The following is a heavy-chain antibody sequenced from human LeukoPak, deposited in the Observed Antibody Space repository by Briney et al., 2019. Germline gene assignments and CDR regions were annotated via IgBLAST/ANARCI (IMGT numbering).Heavy chain of an antibody. CDR3: AGLVGRYSSGLYYYYFDY. Sequence: SETLSLTCTVSGDSINSLDLWSWVRQPPGKGLEWIGEMYLSGTTHSNPSVKSRVTISIDKSKNQFFLNLSSVTAADTAVYYCAGLVGRYSSGLYYYYFDYWGQGTPVTVSS. CDR2: MYLSGTT. V-gene: IGHV4-4*02. CDR1: GDSINSLDL. D-gene: IGHD3-22*01. J-gene: IGHJ4*02.